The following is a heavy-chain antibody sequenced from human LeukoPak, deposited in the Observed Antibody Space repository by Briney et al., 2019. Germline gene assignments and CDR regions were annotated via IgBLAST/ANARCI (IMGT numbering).Heavy chain of an antibody. V-gene: IGHV1-2*02. D-gene: IGHD1-1*01. CDR3: ARDGATSSSPFDY. CDR1: GYTFTGYY. CDR2: INPNSGGT. J-gene: IGHJ4*02. Sequence: ASVKVSCKASGYTFTGYYMHWVRQAPGQGLEWMGWINPNSGGTNYAQKFQGRVTVTRDTSISTAYMELSRLRSDDTAVYYCARDGATSSSPFDYWGQGTLVTVSS.